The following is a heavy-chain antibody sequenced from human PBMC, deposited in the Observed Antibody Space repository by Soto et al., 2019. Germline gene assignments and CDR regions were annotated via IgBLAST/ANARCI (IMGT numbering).Heavy chain of an antibody. D-gene: IGHD5-12*01. CDR3: ARDLGDGYHFDY. CDR1: GGSISSYY. V-gene: IGHV4-59*01. CDR2: IYYTGST. J-gene: IGHJ4*02. Sequence: SETLSLTCTVSGGSISSYYWSWIRQPPGKGLEFIGYIYYTGSTNYKPSFKSRVTISVDTPKNQFSLKLSSVTAADTAVYYCARDLGDGYHFDYWGQGTLVTVPQ.